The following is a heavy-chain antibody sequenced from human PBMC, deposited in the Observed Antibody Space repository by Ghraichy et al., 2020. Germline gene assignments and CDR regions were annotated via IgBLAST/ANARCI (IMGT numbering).Heavy chain of an antibody. D-gene: IGHD2-15*01. CDR1: GFTFSSYS. Sequence: GGSLRLSCAASGFTFSSYSMNWVRQAPGKGLEWVSYIGSGGSSSYYADSVKGRFTISRANAKNSVYLDMNSLRAEDTALYYCVRDGCSGRTCTFYNWGQGALVTVSS. J-gene: IGHJ4*02. CDR2: IGSGGSSS. V-gene: IGHV3-48*04. CDR3: VRDGCSGRTCTFYN.